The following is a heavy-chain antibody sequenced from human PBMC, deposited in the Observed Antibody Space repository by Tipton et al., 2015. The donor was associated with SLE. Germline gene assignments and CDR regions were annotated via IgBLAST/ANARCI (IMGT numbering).Heavy chain of an antibody. J-gene: IGHJ4*02. CDR3: AKDPVAGFFDY. CDR1: GGSISSGSHY. Sequence: TLSLTCTVSGGSISSGSHYWSWIRQPAGKGLEWIGRIYTSGSTNYNPSLKSRVTISVDTSKNLFSLKLSSVTAADTAVYYCAKDPVAGFFDYWGQGPLVTVSS. V-gene: IGHV4-61*02. CDR2: IYTSGST. D-gene: IGHD6-19*01.